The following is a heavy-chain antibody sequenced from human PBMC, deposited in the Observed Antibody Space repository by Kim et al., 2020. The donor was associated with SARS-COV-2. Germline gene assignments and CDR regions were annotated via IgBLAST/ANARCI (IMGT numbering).Heavy chain of an antibody. Sequence: GGSLRLSCAASGFRFSSYGMHWVRQAPGKGLEWLSIIWYDGTNKYYADSVKGRFTISRDNSKNTVYLQMNSLRDEDTAVYYCAKDSNDDYVWGSFDYWGQGTLVTVSS. J-gene: IGHJ4*02. D-gene: IGHD3-16*01. CDR2: IWYDGTNK. CDR1: GFRFSSYG. V-gene: IGHV3-33*06. CDR3: AKDSNDDYVWGSFDY.